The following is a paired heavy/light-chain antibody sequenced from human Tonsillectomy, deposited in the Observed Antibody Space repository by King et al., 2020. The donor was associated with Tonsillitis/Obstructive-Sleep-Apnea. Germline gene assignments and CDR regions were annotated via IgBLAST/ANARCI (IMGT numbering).Heavy chain of an antibody. CDR3: TRGPRVFDP. CDR1: GFIFSTYG. V-gene: IGHV3-48*02. CDR2: ISSSGSTT. Sequence: EVQLVESGGGLVQPGGSLRLSCAASGFIFSTYGMTWVRQAPGKGLEWVSYISSSGSTTYHADSVKGRFITSRDNANNSVFLQMNSLREEDTAVYYCTRGPRVFDPWGQGTLVTVSS. J-gene: IGHJ5*02.
Light chain of an antibody. CDR2: GAS. J-gene: IGKJ1*01. V-gene: IGKV3-20*01. CDR3: QQSWT. Sequence: EIVLTQSPGTLSLSPGERATLSCRASQSVSSTYVAWHQQKPGQAPRLLIYGASSRATGIPDRFSGSGSGTDFTLTITRLEPEDFAVYYCQQSWTFGQGTKVEIK. CDR1: QSVSSTY.